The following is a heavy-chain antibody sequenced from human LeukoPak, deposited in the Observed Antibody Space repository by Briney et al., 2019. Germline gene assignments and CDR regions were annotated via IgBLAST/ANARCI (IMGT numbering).Heavy chain of an antibody. J-gene: IGHJ4*02. CDR3: ASQSRIVGAILLDY. V-gene: IGHV5-51*01. Sequence: GESLKISCQGSGCRFPTYWIGWVRQMPGKGLEWMGIIYPGDSDTRYSPSFQGQVTISADKSSSTVYLQWSRLKASDTAIYYCASQSRIVGAILLDYWGQGTLVTVSS. CDR2: IYPGDSDT. D-gene: IGHD1-26*01. CDR1: GCRFPTYW.